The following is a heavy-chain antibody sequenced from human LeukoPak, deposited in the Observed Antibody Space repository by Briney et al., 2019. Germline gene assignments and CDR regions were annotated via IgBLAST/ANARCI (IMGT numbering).Heavy chain of an antibody. CDR1: GDSFSSHY. Sequence: SETLSLTCAVSGDSFSSHYWTWIRQPPGRGLEWIGYISYIGTTNYNPSLKSRVTISIDTSKNQFSLKLSSVTAADTAAYYCARDGLGSSSWYGWFDPWGQGTLVTVSS. CDR2: ISYIGTT. CDR3: ARDGLGSSSWYGWFDP. V-gene: IGHV4-59*11. D-gene: IGHD6-13*01. J-gene: IGHJ5*02.